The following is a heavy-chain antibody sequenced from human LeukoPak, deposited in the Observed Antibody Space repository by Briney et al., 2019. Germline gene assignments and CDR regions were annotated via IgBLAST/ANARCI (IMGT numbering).Heavy chain of an antibody. Sequence: PGGSLRLSCAASGFTVSSNYMSWVRQAPGKGLEWVSVIYSGGSTYYADSVKGRFTISRDNSKNTLYLQMNGLRAEDTAVYYCARGRRDYYDSSGYFYPGIDYWGQGTLVTVSS. D-gene: IGHD3-22*01. CDR1: GFTVSSNY. V-gene: IGHV3-53*01. CDR2: IYSGGST. CDR3: ARGRRDYYDSSGYFYPGIDY. J-gene: IGHJ4*02.